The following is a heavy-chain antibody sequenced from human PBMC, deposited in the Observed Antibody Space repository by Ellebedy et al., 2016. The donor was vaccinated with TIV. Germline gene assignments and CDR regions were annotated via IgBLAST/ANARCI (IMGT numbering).Heavy chain of an antibody. CDR1: GCSISSYY. Sequence: MPSETLSLTCTVSGCSISSYYWSRIRQPAGKGLEWIGRIYTSGSTNYNPSLKSRVTISVDTSKNQFSLKLSSVTAADTAVYYCATSLGYSHPNYYYGMDVWGQGTTVTVSS. CDR3: ATSLGYSHPNYYYGMDV. D-gene: IGHD3-22*01. J-gene: IGHJ6*02. CDR2: IYTSGST. V-gene: IGHV4-4*07.